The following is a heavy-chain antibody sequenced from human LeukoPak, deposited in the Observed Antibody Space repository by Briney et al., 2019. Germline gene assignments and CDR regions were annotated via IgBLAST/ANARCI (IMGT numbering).Heavy chain of an antibody. V-gene: IGHV1-8*03. D-gene: IGHD1-14*01. CDR1: GYTFTSYD. Sequence: EASVKVSCKASGYTFTSYDINWVRQATGQGLEWMGWMNPNSGNTGYAQKFQGRVTITRNTSISTAYMELSSLRSEDTAVYYCARGPQPGYNWFDPWGQGTLVTVSS. J-gene: IGHJ5*02. CDR2: MNPNSGNT. CDR3: ARGPQPGYNWFDP.